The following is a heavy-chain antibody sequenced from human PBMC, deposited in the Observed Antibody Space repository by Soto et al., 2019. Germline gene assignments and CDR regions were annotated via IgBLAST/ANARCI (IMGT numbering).Heavy chain of an antibody. J-gene: IGHJ3*02. CDR3: AKQLFPHTNVFAI. D-gene: IGHD2-21*01. CDR2: ISYDGSNK. V-gene: IGHV3-30*18. CDR1: GFTFSDYG. Sequence: PGGSLRLSCAASGFTFSDYGIHWVRQAPGKGLEWVAVISYDGSNKYYTDSVKGRFTISRDNSENTLYLQMSSLSAEDTAVYYCAKQLFPHTNVFAIWGQGTMVTVSS.